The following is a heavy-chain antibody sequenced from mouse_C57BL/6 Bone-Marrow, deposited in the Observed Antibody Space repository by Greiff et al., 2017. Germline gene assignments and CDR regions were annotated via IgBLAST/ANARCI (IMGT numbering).Heavy chain of an antibody. D-gene: IGHD3-2*02. V-gene: IGHV1-81*01. J-gene: IGHJ4*01. Sequence: VQLQQSGAELARPGASVKLSCKASGYTFTSYGISWVKQRTGQGLEWIGEIYPRSGNTYYNEKFKGQATLTADKSSSTAYMELRSLTSEDSAVYFCARQLRLRRKGAMDYWGQGTSVTVSS. CDR3: ARQLRLRRKGAMDY. CDR2: IYPRSGNT. CDR1: GYTFTSYG.